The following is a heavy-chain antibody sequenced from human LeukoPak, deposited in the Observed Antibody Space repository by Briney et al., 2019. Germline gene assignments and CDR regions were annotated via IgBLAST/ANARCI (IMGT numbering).Heavy chain of an antibody. Sequence: ASVKVSCKASGYTFTNYFIHWVRQAPGQGLEWMGWINPNSGGTNYAQKFQGGVTMARDTSISTAYMELSRLRSDDTAVYYCARVGWEVGSFDYWGQGTLVTVPS. CDR1: GYTFTNYF. CDR3: ARVGWEVGSFDY. V-gene: IGHV1-2*02. D-gene: IGHD1-26*01. J-gene: IGHJ4*02. CDR2: INPNSGGT.